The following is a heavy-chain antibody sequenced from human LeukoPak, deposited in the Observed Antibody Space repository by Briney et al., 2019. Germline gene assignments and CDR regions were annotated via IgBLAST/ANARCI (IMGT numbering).Heavy chain of an antibody. D-gene: IGHD6-13*01. Sequence: GRSLRLSCAASGFTFSSYGMHWVRQAPGKGPEWVAIIWYDGSTKYYADSVKGRFTVSRDNSKNTLYLQMNSLRAEDTAVYYCAREGAAAATGAFDIWGQGTMVTVSS. CDR1: GFTFSSYG. J-gene: IGHJ3*02. V-gene: IGHV3-33*01. CDR2: IWYDGSTK. CDR3: AREGAAAATGAFDI.